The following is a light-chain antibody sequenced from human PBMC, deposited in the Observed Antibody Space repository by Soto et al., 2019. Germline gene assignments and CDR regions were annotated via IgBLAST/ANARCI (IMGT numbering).Light chain of an antibody. CDR1: QAISTD. V-gene: IGKV1-27*01. J-gene: IGKJ4*01. Sequence: DIQMTQSPSSLSASVGDRVTITCRASQAISTDLAWYQQKPGKVLTLLIYAASTLQSGVPSRFSGSGSGTDFTLTIISLQPEDAATYYCQKFNAFPTFGGGTKVEI. CDR3: QKFNAFPT. CDR2: AAS.